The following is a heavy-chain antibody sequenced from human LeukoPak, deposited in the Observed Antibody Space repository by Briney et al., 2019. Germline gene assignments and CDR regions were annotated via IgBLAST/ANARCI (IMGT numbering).Heavy chain of an antibody. D-gene: IGHD3-10*01. J-gene: IGHJ2*01. CDR3: ARIPAWLGAFGYFDL. Sequence: GGSLRLSCAASGFTFSSYWMNWARQAPGKGLEWVASINHNGNVNYYVDSVKGRFTISRDNAENSLYLQMSNLRAEDTAVYFCARIPAWLGAFGYFDLWGRGTLLTVSS. V-gene: IGHV3-7*03. CDR2: INHNGNVN. CDR1: GFTFSSYW.